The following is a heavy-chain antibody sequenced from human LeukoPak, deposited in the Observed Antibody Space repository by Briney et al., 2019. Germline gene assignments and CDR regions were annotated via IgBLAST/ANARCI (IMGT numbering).Heavy chain of an antibody. D-gene: IGHD3-22*01. CDR3: ASRIPYDSSSY. Sequence: PGGSLRCSRAASGFTFSSYWLHWVRQAPGKGLVWVSRISSDGSSTDYADSVKGRFTISRDNAKNTLYLQMNSLRAEDTAVYYCASRIPYDSSSYWGQGTLVTVSS. CDR2: ISSDGSST. J-gene: IGHJ4*02. V-gene: IGHV3-74*01. CDR1: GFTFSSYW.